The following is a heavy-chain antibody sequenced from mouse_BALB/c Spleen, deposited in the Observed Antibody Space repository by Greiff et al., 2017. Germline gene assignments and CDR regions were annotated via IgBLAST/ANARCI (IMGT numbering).Heavy chain of an antibody. CDR2: ISSGSSTI. D-gene: IGHD2-3*01. V-gene: IGHV5-17*02. Sequence: EVKLVESGGGLVQPGGSRKLSCAASGFTFSSFGMHWVRQAPEKGLEWVAYISSGSSTIYYADTVKGRFTISRDNPKNTLFLQMTSLRSEDTAMYYCAPINDEAYWGQGTLVTVSA. CDR3: APINDEAY. CDR1: GFTFSSFG. J-gene: IGHJ3*01.